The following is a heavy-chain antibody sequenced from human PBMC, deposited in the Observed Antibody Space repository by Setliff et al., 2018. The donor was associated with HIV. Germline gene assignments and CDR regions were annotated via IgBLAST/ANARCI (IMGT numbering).Heavy chain of an antibody. J-gene: IGHJ3*02. V-gene: IGHV4-4*07. Sequence: LSLTCTVSGGSISIYYWSWIRQLPGEGLEWIGRISAGGYTYYNPSLQSRVAMSVDMSKNQFSLKLSSVTAADTAIYYCARDRSGTSYAGDDAFDIWGQGTMVTVSS. CDR1: GGSISIYY. D-gene: IGHD3-3*01. CDR3: ARDRSGTSYAGDDAFDI. CDR2: ISAGGYT.